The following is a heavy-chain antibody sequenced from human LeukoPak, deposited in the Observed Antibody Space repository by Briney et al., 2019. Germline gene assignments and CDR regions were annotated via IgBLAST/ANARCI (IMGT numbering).Heavy chain of an antibody. CDR3: GRSKPYGSTWHTDY. D-gene: IGHD1-26*01. CDR2: INHSGST. V-gene: IGHV4-34*01. CDR1: GGSFSGYY. J-gene: IGHJ4*02. Sequence: SETLSLTCAVYGGSFSGYYWSWIRQAPGKGLEWIGEINHSGSTNYNPSLKSRVTISVDTSKNQFSLKMASVTAADTAVYYCGRSKPYGSTWHTDYWGQGTLVTVSS.